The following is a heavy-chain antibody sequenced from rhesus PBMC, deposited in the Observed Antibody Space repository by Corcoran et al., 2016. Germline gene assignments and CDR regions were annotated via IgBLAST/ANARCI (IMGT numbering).Heavy chain of an antibody. Sequence: EEQLVQSSAEVKRSGESLKISCKSSGYSFTSYWISWVRQMPGKGLEWMGAVDPSDSETKYSPSFQGQVTFSVDKSINTAYLQWNSLRASDTATYYCAKDRPYSGGWSFWYFDLWGPGTPITISS. J-gene: IGHJ2*01. V-gene: IGHV5-20*02. CDR1: GYSFTSYW. D-gene: IGHD6-37*01. CDR3: AKDRPYSGGWSFWYFDL. CDR2: VDPSDSET.